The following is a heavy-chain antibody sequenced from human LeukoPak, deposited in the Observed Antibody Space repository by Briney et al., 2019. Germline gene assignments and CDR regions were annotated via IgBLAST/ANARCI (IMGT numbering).Heavy chain of an antibody. J-gene: IGHJ1*01. D-gene: IGHD6-19*01. CDR2: MSGSGGST. CDR1: GVTFSSYA. V-gene: IGHV3-23*01. CDR3: AKEGGAVAGKYFQH. Sequence: GGSLRLFCAASGVTFSSYAMSWGRQAPGEGLEWVSAMSGSGGSTYYADSVKGRFAISRDNSKNTLYLQMNSLRAEDTAVYYCAKEGGAVAGKYFQHWGQGTLVTVSS.